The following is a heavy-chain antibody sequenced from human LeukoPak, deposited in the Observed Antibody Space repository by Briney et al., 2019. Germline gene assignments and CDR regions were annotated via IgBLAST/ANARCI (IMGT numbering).Heavy chain of an antibody. V-gene: IGHV3-21*01. D-gene: IGHD6-13*01. CDR2: ISGSSSYM. CDR1: GFTFSSYS. CDR3: AIGVAAAANWFDP. Sequence: GGSLRLSCAASGFTFSSYSMNWVRQAPGKGLEWVSAISGSSSYMYYADSVKGRFTISRDNAKNSLYLQMNSLRAEDTAVYYCAIGVAAAANWFDPWGQGTLVIVSS. J-gene: IGHJ5*02.